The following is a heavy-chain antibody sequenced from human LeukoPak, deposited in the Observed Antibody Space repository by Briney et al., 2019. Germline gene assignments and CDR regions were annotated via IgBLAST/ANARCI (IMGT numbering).Heavy chain of an antibody. CDR3: ARDVYYGSGSYSNDAFDI. V-gene: IGHV3-74*01. D-gene: IGHD3-10*01. CDR1: GFTFSSYW. J-gene: IGHJ3*02. Sequence: GGSLRLSCAASGFTFSSYWMHWVRQAPGKGLVWVSPINSDGSSTSYADSVKGRFAISRDNAKNTLYLQMNSLRAEDMAVYYCARDVYYGSGSYSNDAFDIWGQGTMVTVSS. CDR2: INSDGSST.